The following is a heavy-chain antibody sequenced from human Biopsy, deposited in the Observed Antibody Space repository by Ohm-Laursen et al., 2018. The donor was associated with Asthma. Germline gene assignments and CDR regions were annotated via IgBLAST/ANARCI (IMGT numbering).Heavy chain of an antibody. CDR2: INTDGRTS. V-gene: IGHV3-74*01. CDR3: ARDSPNHSALLDS. J-gene: IGHJ4*02. Sequence: SLRLSCTASRFTFSSYWMHWVRQAPGKGLVWVSRINTDGRTSDYADSAKGRFTISRDNAKNTLHLQINSLRAEDTAVYYCARDSPNHSALLDSWGQGTLVTVSS. CDR1: RFTFSSYW. D-gene: IGHD1-14*01.